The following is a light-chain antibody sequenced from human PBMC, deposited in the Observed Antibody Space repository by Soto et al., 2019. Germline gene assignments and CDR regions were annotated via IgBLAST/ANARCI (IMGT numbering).Light chain of an antibody. CDR3: ATWDDSLNGWV. CDR2: GND. J-gene: IGLJ3*02. CDR1: SSNIGSNT. V-gene: IGLV1-44*01. Sequence: QPVLTQPPSASGTPGQRVTISCSGSSSNIGSNTVNWYQQLPGTAPKLLICGNDQRPSGVPDRFSGSKSGTSASLAISGLQSEDEADYYCATWDDSLNGWVFGGGTKLTVL.